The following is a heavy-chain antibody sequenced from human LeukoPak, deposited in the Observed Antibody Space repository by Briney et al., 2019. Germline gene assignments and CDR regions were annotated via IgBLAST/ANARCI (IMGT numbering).Heavy chain of an antibody. V-gene: IGHV3-21*01. Sequence: SGGSLRLSCAASGFTFSSYSMNWVRQAPGKGLEWVSSISSSSSYIYYADSVKGRFTISRDNAKNSLYLQMNSLRAEDTAVYYCASPFGPDYYDSSGYPGEDYFECWGQGTLVTVSS. D-gene: IGHD3-22*01. J-gene: IGHJ4*02. CDR3: ASPFGPDYYDSSGYPGEDYFEC. CDR2: ISSSSSYI. CDR1: GFTFSSYS.